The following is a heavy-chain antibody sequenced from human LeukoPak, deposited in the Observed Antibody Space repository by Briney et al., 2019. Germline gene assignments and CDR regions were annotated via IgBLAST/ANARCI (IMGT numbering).Heavy chain of an antibody. D-gene: IGHD2-2*01. CDR2: IYHSGST. V-gene: IGHV4-4*02. CDR1: GGSISSSNW. CDR3: ASSLGYCSSTSCYALDYFDY. J-gene: IGHJ4*02. Sequence: SETPPLTCAVSGGSISSSNWWSWVRQPPGKGLEWIGEIYHSGSTNYNPSLKSRVTISVDKSKNQFSLKLSSVTAADTAVYYCASSLGYCSSTSCYALDYFDYWGQGTLVTVSS.